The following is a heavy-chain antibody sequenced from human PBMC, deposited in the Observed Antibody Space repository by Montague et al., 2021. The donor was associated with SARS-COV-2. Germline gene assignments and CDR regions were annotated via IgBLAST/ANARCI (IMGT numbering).Heavy chain of an antibody. CDR2: IYYSGST. Sequence: SETLSLTCTVSGGSLSSYYWSWIRQPPGKGLEWIGYIYYSGSTNYNPSPKSRVTISVDTSKNQFSLNLSSVTAADTAVYYCARHVSGSSTHFHHWGQGSLVTVSS. CDR3: ARHVSGSSTHFHH. J-gene: IGHJ1*01. V-gene: IGHV4-59*08. D-gene: IGHD1-26*01. CDR1: GGSLSSYY.